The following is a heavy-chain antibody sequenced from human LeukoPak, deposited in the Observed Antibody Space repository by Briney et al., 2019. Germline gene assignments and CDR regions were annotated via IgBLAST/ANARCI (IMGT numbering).Heavy chain of an antibody. CDR2: IYSDGSA. CDR3: ASRRRGHSGYDWRYFDF. J-gene: IGHJ4*02. V-gene: IGHV3-53*04. Sequence: GRSLRLSCAASGFNFSSNYMNWVRQAPGKGLEWVSVIYSDGSAYYSDSVKGRFTVSRHNSKNTLYLQMNSLRTEDTAVYYCASRRRGHSGYDWRYFDFWGQGTLVTVSS. CDR1: GFNFSSNY. D-gene: IGHD5-12*01.